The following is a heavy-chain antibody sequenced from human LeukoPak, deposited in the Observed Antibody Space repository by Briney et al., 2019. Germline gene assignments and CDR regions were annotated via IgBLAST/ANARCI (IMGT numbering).Heavy chain of an antibody. D-gene: IGHD3-3*01. CDR3: AKDQSGVDDFWSGADY. CDR2: VTGSSGNT. Sequence: GGSLRLSCAASGFMFSSHAMNWVRQAPGKGLEWVSTVTGSSGNTYYAASVKGRFTISRDNSQSMLYLQMNSLRAEDTAVYYCAKDQSGVDDFWSGADYWGQGTLVTVSS. J-gene: IGHJ4*02. V-gene: IGHV3-23*01. CDR1: GFMFSSHA.